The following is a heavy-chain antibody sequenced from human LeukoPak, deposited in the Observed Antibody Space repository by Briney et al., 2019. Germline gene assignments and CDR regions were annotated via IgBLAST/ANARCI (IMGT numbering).Heavy chain of an antibody. CDR3: AGPRDVGTDYYHGMDV. J-gene: IGHJ6*02. V-gene: IGHV3-21*01. CDR1: GFTFSSYS. D-gene: IGHD1-26*01. Sequence: GGSLRLSCAASGFTFSSYSMNWVRQAPGKGLEWVSSISSSSSYIYYADSVKGRFTISRDNAKNSLYLQMDSLRAEDTAVYYCAGPRDVGTDYYHGMDVWGQGTTVTVSS. CDR2: ISSSSSYI.